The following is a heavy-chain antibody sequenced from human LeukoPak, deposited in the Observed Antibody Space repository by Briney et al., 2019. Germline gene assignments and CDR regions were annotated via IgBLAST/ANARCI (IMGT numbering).Heavy chain of an antibody. CDR2: IRSKANSYAT. D-gene: IGHD2-21*02. CDR3: TRRAYCGGDCLLDY. Sequence: GGSLRLSCAVSGFTFSSYWMSWVRQAPGKGLEWVGRIRSKANSYATAYAASVKGRFTISRDDSKNTAYLQMNSLKTEDTAVYYCTRRAYCGGDCLLDYWGQGTLVTVSS. CDR1: GFTFSSYW. V-gene: IGHV3-73*01. J-gene: IGHJ4*02.